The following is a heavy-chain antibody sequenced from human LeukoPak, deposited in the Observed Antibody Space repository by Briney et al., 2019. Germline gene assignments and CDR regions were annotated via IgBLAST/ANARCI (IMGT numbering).Heavy chain of an antibody. CDR3: ARGRYGDWAAFDI. D-gene: IGHD2-21*01. V-gene: IGHV3-48*01. Sequence: QTGGSLRLSCAASGFTFSSYSMNWVRQAPGKGLEWVSYISSSSSTIYYADSVKGRFTISRDNAKNSLYLQMNSLRAEDTAVYYCARGRYGDWAAFDIWGQGTMVTVSS. CDR1: GFTFSSYS. J-gene: IGHJ3*02. CDR2: ISSSSSTI.